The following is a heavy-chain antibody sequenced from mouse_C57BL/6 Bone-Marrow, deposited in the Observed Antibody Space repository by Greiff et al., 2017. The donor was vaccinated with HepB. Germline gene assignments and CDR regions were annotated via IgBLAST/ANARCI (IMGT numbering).Heavy chain of an antibody. J-gene: IGHJ1*03. D-gene: IGHD1-1*01. CDR3: APSSYDWYFDV. CDR2: INPYNGGT. V-gene: IGHV1-19*01. CDR1: GYTFTDYY. Sequence: EVQLQQSGPVLVKPGASVKMSCKASGYTFTDYYMNWVKQSHGKSLEWIGVINPYNGGTSYNQKFKGKATLTVDKSSSTAYMELNSLTSEDSAVYYCAPSSYDWYFDVWGTGTTVTVSS.